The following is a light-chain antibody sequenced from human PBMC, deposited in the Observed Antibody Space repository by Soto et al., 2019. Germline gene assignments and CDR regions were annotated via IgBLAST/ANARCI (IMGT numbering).Light chain of an antibody. J-gene: IGLJ2*01. V-gene: IGLV1-47*01. Sequence: QSVLTQPPSASGTPGQRVTISCSGSNSNIGSNYVYWYQQLPGTAPKLLIYRNNQRPSGVPDRFSGSKSSISASLAISGFRSEDEADYYCAAWDDSLSGLVFGGGTKVTVL. CDR2: RNN. CDR1: NSNIGSNY. CDR3: AAWDDSLSGLV.